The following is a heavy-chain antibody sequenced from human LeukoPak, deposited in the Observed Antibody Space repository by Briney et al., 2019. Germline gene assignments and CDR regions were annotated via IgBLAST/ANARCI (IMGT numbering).Heavy chain of an antibody. CDR1: GASVSTYY. CDR3: ARGGTTLGTGLDV. Sequence: SETLSLTCTVSGASVSTYYWSWIRQPAGEALEWIGRVYTRGSNKYNPSLKSRVTMSVDTSKNQLSLKLRPVTAADTAVYYCARGGTTLGTGLDVWGQGTTFTVSS. J-gene: IGHJ6*02. D-gene: IGHD4-11*01. V-gene: IGHV4-4*07. CDR2: VYTRGSN.